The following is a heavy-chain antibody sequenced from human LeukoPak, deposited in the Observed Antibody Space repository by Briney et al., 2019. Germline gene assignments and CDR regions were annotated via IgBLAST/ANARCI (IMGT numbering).Heavy chain of an antibody. Sequence: ASETLSLTCTVSGGSISSYYWSWIRQPPGKGLEWIGYIYYSGSTNYNPSLKSRVTISVDTSKNQFPLKLSSVTAADTAVYYCARYYSGYAIDYWGQGTLVTVSS. J-gene: IGHJ4*02. CDR3: ARYYSGYAIDY. D-gene: IGHD5-12*01. V-gene: IGHV4-59*01. CDR2: IYYSGST. CDR1: GGSISSYY.